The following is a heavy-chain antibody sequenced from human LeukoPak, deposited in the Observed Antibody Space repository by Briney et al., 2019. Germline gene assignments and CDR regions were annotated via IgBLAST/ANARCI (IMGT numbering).Heavy chain of an antibody. J-gene: IGHJ6*03. CDR3: ARDRVLRYFDWTETIPRGYYYYYMDV. D-gene: IGHD3-9*01. Sequence: GGSLRLSCAASGFTFSSYSMNWVRQAPGKGLEWVSYISSSGSTIYYADSVKGRFTISRDNAKNSLYLQVNSLRAEDTAVYYCARDRVLRYFDWTETIPRGYYYYYMDVWGKGTTVTISS. CDR1: GFTFSSYS. CDR2: ISSSGSTI. V-gene: IGHV3-48*04.